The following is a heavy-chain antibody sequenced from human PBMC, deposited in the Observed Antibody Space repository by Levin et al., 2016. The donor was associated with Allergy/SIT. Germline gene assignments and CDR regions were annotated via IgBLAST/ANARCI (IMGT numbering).Heavy chain of an antibody. V-gene: IGHV4-31*02. Sequence: WIHQPPGKGLEWIGYIYYRGSTYYNPSLKSRFTISVDSSKNQFSLKLNSVTAADTAVYYCAREAGYYYGLDVWGQGTTVTVSS. CDR3: AREAGYYYGLDV. J-gene: IGHJ6*02. CDR2: IYYRGST.